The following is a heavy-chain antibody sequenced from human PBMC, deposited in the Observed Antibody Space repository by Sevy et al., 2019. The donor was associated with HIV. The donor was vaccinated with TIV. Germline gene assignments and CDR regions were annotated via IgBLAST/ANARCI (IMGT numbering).Heavy chain of an antibody. CDR2: IIPIFGTA. Sequence: ASVKVSCKASGGTFSSYAISWVRQAPGQGLEWMGGIIPIFGTANYAQKFQGRVTITEDESTSTAYMELSSLRSEDTAVYYCARVSSAKVGIVVVHKGRNWFDPWGQGTLVTVSS. V-gene: IGHV1-69*13. J-gene: IGHJ5*02. CDR1: GGTFSSYA. D-gene: IGHD3-22*01. CDR3: ARVSSAKVGIVVVHKGRNWFDP.